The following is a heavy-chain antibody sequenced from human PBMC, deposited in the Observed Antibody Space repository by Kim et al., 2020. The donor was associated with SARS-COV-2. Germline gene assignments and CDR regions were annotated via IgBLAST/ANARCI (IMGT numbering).Heavy chain of an antibody. CDR1: GFTFSSYG. Sequence: GGSLRLSCATSGFTFSSYGMHWVRQAPGKGLEWVADIWCNGNMKNLADSVKGRFTISRDDFKNTLYLQMNSLGAEDSAVYYCARHSTSEDGMDVWGQGAT. CDR2: IWCNGNMK. J-gene: IGHJ6*02. V-gene: IGHV3-33*01. CDR3: ARHSTSEDGMDV. D-gene: IGHD2-2*01.